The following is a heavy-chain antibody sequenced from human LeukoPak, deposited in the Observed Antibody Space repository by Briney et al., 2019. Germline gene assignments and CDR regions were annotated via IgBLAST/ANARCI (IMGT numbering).Heavy chain of an antibody. CDR1: GGSVNNSGW. J-gene: IGHJ4*02. Sequence: PSGTLSLTCAVSGGSVNNSGWWTGVRQPPGKGLEWIGEMSHTANTNHNPSLKSRVTIAVDKSKNQFSLKLNSVTAADTAVYYCARGTYIWGSYRHFDFWGQGMLVTVSS. CDR2: MSHTANT. V-gene: IGHV4-4*02. CDR3: ARGTYIWGSYRHFDF. D-gene: IGHD3-16*02.